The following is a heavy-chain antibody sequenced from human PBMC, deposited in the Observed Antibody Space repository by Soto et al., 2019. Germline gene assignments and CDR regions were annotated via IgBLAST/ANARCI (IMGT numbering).Heavy chain of an antibody. CDR3: AREERYCTNGVCYMGAFDI. Sequence: APMMVSCQASGYTFTRSGISWVPQAPGPGPAWMGWISAYNGNTHYAQKLQGRVTMTTDTSTSTAYMELRSLRADDTAVYYCAREERYCTNGVCYMGAFDIWGQGTMVTVS. V-gene: IGHV1-18*01. J-gene: IGHJ3*02. CDR2: ISAYNGNT. CDR1: GYTFTRSG. D-gene: IGHD2-8*01.